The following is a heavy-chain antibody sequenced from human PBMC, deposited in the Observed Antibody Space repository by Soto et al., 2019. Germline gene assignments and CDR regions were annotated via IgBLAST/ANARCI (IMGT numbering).Heavy chain of an antibody. D-gene: IGHD3-3*02. CDR1: GGSFSPNY. V-gene: IGHV4-59*08. Sequence: QLQLQESGPGLVKPSETLSITCTVSGGSFSPNYWSWIRQPPGKGLEWVGYIYYAGSTSYNPSLKSRVTIPLDTSKRQFSLSLSSVTAADTAVYYCARLGAFYQSLDPWGPGTLVTVSS. CDR3: ARLGAFYQSLDP. CDR2: IYYAGST. J-gene: IGHJ5*02.